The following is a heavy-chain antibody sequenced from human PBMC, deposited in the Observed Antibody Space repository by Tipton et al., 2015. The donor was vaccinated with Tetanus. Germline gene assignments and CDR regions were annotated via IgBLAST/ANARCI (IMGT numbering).Heavy chain of an antibody. D-gene: IGHD5-12*01. Sequence: SLRLSCAASGFTLGNYAMSWVRQAPGKGLEWVSSIRNRGDATYYADSVKGRFTISRDNAKNSLHLEMNSLRAEDTALYHCARGGHHFAMDVWGQGTTVTVSS. V-gene: IGHV3-23*01. J-gene: IGHJ6*02. CDR3: ARGGHHFAMDV. CDR2: IRNRGDAT. CDR1: GFTLGNYA.